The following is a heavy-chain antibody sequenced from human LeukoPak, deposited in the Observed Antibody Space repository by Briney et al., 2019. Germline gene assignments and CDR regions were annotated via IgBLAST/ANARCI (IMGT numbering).Heavy chain of an antibody. D-gene: IGHD3-22*01. CDR3: AKGGYYDSSGYSY. Sequence: GESLRLSCAASGFTFSSYAMSWVRQAPGKGLEWVSAISGSGGSTYYADSVKGRFTISRDNSKNTLYLQMNSLRAEDTAVYYCAKGGYYDSSGYSYWGQGTLVTVSS. CDR2: ISGSGGST. CDR1: GFTFSSYA. J-gene: IGHJ4*02. V-gene: IGHV3-23*01.